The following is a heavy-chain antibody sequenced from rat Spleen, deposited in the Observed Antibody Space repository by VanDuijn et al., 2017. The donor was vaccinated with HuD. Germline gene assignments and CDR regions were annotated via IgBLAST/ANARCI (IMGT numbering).Heavy chain of an antibody. CDR2: IWSGGST. CDR1: GFSLTNFG. D-gene: IGHD1-12*01. CDR3: ARSRSRNYDVLFDY. Sequence: QVQLKESGPGLVQPSQTLSLTCTVSGFSLTNFGVTWVRQPPGKGLEWIGAIWSGGSTAYNPHLKSRLSISRDTPKSQVFLEMNSLQTEDTATYYCARSRSRNYDVLFDYWGQGVMVTVSS. V-gene: IGHV2-4*01. J-gene: IGHJ2*01.